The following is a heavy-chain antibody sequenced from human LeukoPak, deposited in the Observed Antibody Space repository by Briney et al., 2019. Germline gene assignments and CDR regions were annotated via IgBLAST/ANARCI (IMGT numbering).Heavy chain of an antibody. D-gene: IGHD1-26*01. CDR1: GGSISSSSYY. V-gene: IGHV4-39*01. Sequence: SETLSLTCTVSGGSISSSSYYWGWIRQPPGKGLEWIGSIYYSGSTYYNPSLKSRVTIPVDTSKNQFSLKLSSVTAADTAVYYCARQSVGATLHFDYWGQGTLVTVSS. CDR3: ARQSVGATLHFDY. CDR2: IYYSGST. J-gene: IGHJ4*02.